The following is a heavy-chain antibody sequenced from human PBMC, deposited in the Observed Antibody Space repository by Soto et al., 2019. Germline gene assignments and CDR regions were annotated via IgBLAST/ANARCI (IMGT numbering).Heavy chain of an antibody. CDR1: GYTYSRYG. CDR2: INPSGGST. Sequence: ASVKVSCKASGYTYSRYGISWVRQAPGQGLEWMGIINPSGGSTSYAQKFQGRVTMTRDTSTSTVYMELSSLRSEDTAVYYCARAGQDCSSTSCYVSDAFDIWGQGTMVTVSS. V-gene: IGHV1-46*03. CDR3: ARAGQDCSSTSCYVSDAFDI. J-gene: IGHJ3*02. D-gene: IGHD2-2*01.